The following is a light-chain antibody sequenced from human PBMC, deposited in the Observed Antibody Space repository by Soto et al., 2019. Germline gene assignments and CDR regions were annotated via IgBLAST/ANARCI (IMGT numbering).Light chain of an antibody. V-gene: IGLV1-40*01. CDR1: SSNIGAGYD. CDR3: QSYDSSLSGSV. Sequence: QPVLTQPPSVSGAPGQRVTISCTGNSSNIGAGYDVHWYQQLPGTAPKLLIYANSNRPSGVPDRFSGSKSATSASLAITGLQAEDEADYYCQSYDSSLSGSVFGGGTKLTVL. CDR2: ANS. J-gene: IGLJ2*01.